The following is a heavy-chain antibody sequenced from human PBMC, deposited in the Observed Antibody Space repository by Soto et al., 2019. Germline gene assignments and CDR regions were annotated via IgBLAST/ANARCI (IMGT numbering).Heavy chain of an antibody. Sequence: GESLKISCMGSGYSFAGYWITWVRQKPGKGLEWMGRIDPSDSQTYYSPSFRGHVTISVTKSITTVFLQWSSLRASDTAMYYCARQIYDSDTGPNSQYYFDSWGQGTPVTVSS. CDR1: GYSFAGYW. J-gene: IGHJ4*02. V-gene: IGHV5-10-1*01. CDR3: ARQIYDSDTGPNSQYYFDS. D-gene: IGHD3-22*01. CDR2: IDPSDSQT.